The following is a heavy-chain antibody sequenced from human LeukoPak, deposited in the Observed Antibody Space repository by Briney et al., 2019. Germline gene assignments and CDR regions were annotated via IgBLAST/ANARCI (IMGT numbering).Heavy chain of an antibody. CDR3: ARVAAAVPDQ. D-gene: IGHD6-13*01. V-gene: IGHV3-7*04. Sequence: GGSLRLSCAASGFTLTTYWMAWVRQAPGKGLEWVANIKQDGSEMYYMDSVKGRFSISRDNAKNSLYLQMSSLRAEDTAVYYCARVAAAVPDQWGQGTLVTVSS. J-gene: IGHJ5*02. CDR1: GFTLTTYW. CDR2: IKQDGSEM.